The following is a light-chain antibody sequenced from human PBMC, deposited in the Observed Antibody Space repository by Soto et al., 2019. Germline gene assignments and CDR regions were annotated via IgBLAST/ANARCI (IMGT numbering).Light chain of an antibody. J-gene: IGKJ1*01. CDR2: GAS. Sequence: ETVLTQSPGTLSFSPGEIVTLSCRASQSVCYLAWYQQRPGQAPRLLIYGASSSATGIPDRFSCCGSGTDFTFTISSLGPEDFAVYYCQKYESSPPSWTFGQGTTVEVK. V-gene: IGKV3-20*01. CDR1: QSVCY. CDR3: QKYESSPPSWT.